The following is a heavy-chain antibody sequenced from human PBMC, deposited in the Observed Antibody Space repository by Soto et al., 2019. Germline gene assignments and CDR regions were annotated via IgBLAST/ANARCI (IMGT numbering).Heavy chain of an antibody. CDR2: INPNSGVT. CDR3: ARGVSGWSPFDL. Sequence: ASVKVSCKASGYTFTDYYVHWVRQAPGQGLEWMGWINPNSGVTNYAQKFQGWVTLTRDTSVSTAYMELNRLKSDDTAVFFCARGVSGWSPFDLWGQGTLITVSS. V-gene: IGHV1-2*04. D-gene: IGHD6-19*01. CDR1: GYTFTDYY. J-gene: IGHJ4*02.